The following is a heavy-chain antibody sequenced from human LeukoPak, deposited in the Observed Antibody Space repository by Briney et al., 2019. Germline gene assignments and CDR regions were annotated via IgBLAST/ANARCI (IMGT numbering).Heavy chain of an antibody. CDR1: GFTFSSYA. D-gene: IGHD1-26*01. Sequence: PGGSLRLSCAASGFTFSSYAMHWVRQAPGKGLEWVAVISYDGSNKYYADSVKGRFTISRDNSKNTLYLQMNSLRAEDTAVYYCARAPPIVGATSIAFDIWGQGTMVTVSS. CDR3: ARAPPIVGATSIAFDI. J-gene: IGHJ3*02. V-gene: IGHV3-30-3*01. CDR2: ISYDGSNK.